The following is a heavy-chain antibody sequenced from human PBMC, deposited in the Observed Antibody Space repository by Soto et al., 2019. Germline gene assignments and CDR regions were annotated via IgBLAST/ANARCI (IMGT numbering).Heavy chain of an antibody. CDR2: TWYDESSK. J-gene: IGHJ4*02. V-gene: IGHV3-33*03. D-gene: IGHD6-13*01. Sequence: GGSLRLSFSASGFTFGTYGMHWVRQAPGKGLEWVAVTWYDESSKYYADTVKGRFTISRDNSMNTLNLQMNSLRVEDTAVYYCAKDQGSSWYEIDYWGQGTLVTVSS. CDR1: GFTFGTYG. CDR3: AKDQGSSWYEIDY.